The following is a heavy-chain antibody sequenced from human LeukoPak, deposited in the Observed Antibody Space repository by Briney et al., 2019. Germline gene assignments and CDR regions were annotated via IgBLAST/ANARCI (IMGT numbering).Heavy chain of an antibody. CDR3: ARPMVYAIQIMDV. CDR2: IYHRGNS. V-gene: IGHV4-4*02. J-gene: IGHJ6*03. D-gene: IGHD2-8*01. CDR1: GGSISTAHW. Sequence: SETLSLTCAVSGGSISTAHWWNWVRQSPGKGLEWIGEIYHRGNSNYNPSLKSRVSISVDTSKNQFSLKLSSVTAADTAVYYCARPMVYAIQIMDVWGKGTTVTVSS.